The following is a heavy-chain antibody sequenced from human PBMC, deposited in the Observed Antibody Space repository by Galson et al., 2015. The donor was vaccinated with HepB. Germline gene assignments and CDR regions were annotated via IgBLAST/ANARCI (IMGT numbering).Heavy chain of an antibody. Sequence: QSGAEVKKPGESLKISCKASGYKFTTYWISWVRQMPGKGLEWMGRIDPTDSYTNYSPSFQGHVTMSVDKSITTAYLQWSSLKASDTAMYFCARHGGGDPDGYWGQGTLVTVSS. D-gene: IGHD3-16*01. CDR2: IDPTDSYT. CDR1: GYKFTTYW. V-gene: IGHV5-10-1*01. J-gene: IGHJ4*02. CDR3: ARHGGGDPDGY.